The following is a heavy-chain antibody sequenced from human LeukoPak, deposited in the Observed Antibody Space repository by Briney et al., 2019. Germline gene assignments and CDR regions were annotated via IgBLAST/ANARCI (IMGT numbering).Heavy chain of an antibody. D-gene: IGHD3-9*01. Sequence: SETLSLTCTVSGGSISSYYWSWIRQPPGKGLEWIGYIYYSGGTNYNPSLKSRVTISVDTSKNQFSLKLSSVTAADTAVYYCARDRRDWYPGAFDIWGQGTMVTVSS. CDR2: IYYSGGT. CDR3: ARDRRDWYPGAFDI. J-gene: IGHJ3*02. CDR1: GGSISSYY. V-gene: IGHV4-59*01.